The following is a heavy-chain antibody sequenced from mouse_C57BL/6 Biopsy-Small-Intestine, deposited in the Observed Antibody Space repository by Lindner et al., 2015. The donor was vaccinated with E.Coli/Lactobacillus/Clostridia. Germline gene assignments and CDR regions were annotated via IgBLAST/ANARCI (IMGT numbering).Heavy chain of an antibody. J-gene: IGHJ3*01. D-gene: IGHD2-1*01. CDR3: ARNIYFVNYEGVAWFAY. V-gene: IGHV1-14*01. CDR2: IHPYNGAA. Sequence: LQEVWPVELVKPGPSVKIPARLLAMYSVTTWMNWVKQRPGQGLEWIGYIHPYNGAAKYNEKFSGKATLTSDKSSSTAYMELSTLTSEDSAVYYCARNIYFVNYEGVAWFAYWGQGTLVTVSA. CDR1: AMYSVTT.